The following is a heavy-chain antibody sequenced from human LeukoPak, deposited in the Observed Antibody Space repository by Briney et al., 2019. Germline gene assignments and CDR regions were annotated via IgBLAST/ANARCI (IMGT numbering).Heavy chain of an antibody. CDR2: IYYSGST. CDR1: GGSISSYS. D-gene: IGHD6-19*01. J-gene: IGHJ4*02. Sequence: ETLSLTCTVSGGSISSYSWSWIRQPPGKGLEWIGYIYYSGSTNYNPSLKSRVTISVDTSKKQFSLKLSSVTAADTAVYYCAAQGRYSSGWRADYWGQGTLVTVSS. CDR3: AAQGRYSSGWRADY. V-gene: IGHV4-59*01.